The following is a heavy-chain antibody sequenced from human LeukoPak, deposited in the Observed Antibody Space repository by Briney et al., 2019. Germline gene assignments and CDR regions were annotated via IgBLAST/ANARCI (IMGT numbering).Heavy chain of an antibody. V-gene: IGHV4-59*01. CDR3: ARGPWEATSVVVVITPFDY. Sequence: SETLSLTCTVSGGSISGYYWSWIRQPPGKGLEWIGYIYYTGNTKYNPSLKSRVTISEATSKNQFSLKLSSVTAADTAVYYCARGPWEATSVVVVITPFDYWGQGTLATVSS. D-gene: IGHD3-22*01. CDR1: GGSISGYY. J-gene: IGHJ4*02. CDR2: IYYTGNT.